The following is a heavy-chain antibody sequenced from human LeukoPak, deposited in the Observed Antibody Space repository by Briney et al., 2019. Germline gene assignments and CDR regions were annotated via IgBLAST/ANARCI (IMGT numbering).Heavy chain of an antibody. CDR1: GFPFSSYE. CDR2: ISSSGSTI. D-gene: IGHD3-10*02. J-gene: IGHJ6*04. CDR3: AELGITMIGGV. V-gene: IGHV3-48*03. Sequence: GGSLRLSCAASGFPFSSYEMNWVRHAPGKGLGGVSYISSSGSTIYYADSVRGRFTISRNNAKYSLYLQMNSLRAEDTAVYYCAELGITMIGGVWGKGPTVTIPS.